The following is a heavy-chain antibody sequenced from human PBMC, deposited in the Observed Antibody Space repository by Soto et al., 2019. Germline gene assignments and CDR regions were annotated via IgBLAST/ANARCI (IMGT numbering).Heavy chain of an antibody. CDR2: IRPSGGRT. V-gene: IGHV1-46*01. CDR1: GYTFTNYY. Sequence: QVHLVQSGAEVKKPGASVKVSCKASGYTFTNYYIHWVRQAPGQGLELLGIIRPSGGRTEYAQRFQDRVSMTRDPSTSTVYMELTSLTSEDTAVYYCAREPNESYYFDYWGQGTLVTVSS. D-gene: IGHD5-18*01. CDR3: AREPNESYYFDY. J-gene: IGHJ4*02.